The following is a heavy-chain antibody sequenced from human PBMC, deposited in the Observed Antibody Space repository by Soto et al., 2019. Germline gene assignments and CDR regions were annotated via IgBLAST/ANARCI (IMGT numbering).Heavy chain of an antibody. CDR2: IYYTGTT. Sequence: QVQLQESGPGLVKPSETLSLTCSVSGGSIITNFWSWVRQPPGKGLEWLGHIYYTGTTSYNPTLRGRVSRSAYRSMNQISLEVRSVTAADTAMYDCVRDPGSSTPTGCFDPWGQGSLVTVSS. CDR1: GGSIITNF. CDR3: VRDPGSSTPTGCFDP. J-gene: IGHJ5*02. D-gene: IGHD6-13*01. V-gene: IGHV4-59*01.